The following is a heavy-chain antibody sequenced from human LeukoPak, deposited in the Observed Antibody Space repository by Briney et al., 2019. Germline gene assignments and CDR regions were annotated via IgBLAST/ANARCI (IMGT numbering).Heavy chain of an antibody. CDR2: ISSNGATT. Sequence: GGSLRLSCVASGFTFSSYAMHWVRQAPGKGLEYVSAISSNGATTYYANSAKGRFSISRDNSKNTVYLQMGSLRAEDMAVYYCARVYFWSGYFDYWGQGTLVTVSS. CDR3: ARVYFWSGYFDY. J-gene: IGHJ4*02. V-gene: IGHV3-64*01. CDR1: GFTFSSYA. D-gene: IGHD3-3*01.